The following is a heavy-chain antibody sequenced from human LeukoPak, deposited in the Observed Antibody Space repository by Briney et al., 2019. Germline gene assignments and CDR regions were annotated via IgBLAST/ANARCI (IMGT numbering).Heavy chain of an antibody. CDR1: GFTFSSCG. CDR2: IRYDGSNK. D-gene: IGHD2-15*01. CDR3: AKDGLYCSGRTCYFDY. J-gene: IGHJ4*02. V-gene: IGHV3-30*02. Sequence: GGSLRLSCAASGFTFSSCGFHWVRQAPGKGLEWVAFIRYDGSNKYYADSVKGRFTISRDNSRNTLYLQMNTLRAEDTAVYYCAKDGLYCSGRTCYFDYWGQGTLVTVSS.